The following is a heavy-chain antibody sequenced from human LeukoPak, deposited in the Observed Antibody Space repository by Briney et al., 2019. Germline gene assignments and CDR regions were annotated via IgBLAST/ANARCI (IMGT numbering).Heavy chain of an antibody. Sequence: PGGSLRFSCAASGFTVSSYGMHWVRQAPGKGLEWVAVISYDGSNKYYADSVKGRFTISRDNSKNTLYLQMNSLRAEDTAVYYCAKEEQYSYAIWGPGNLVTVSS. CDR1: GFTVSSYG. D-gene: IGHD5-18*01. J-gene: IGHJ4*02. V-gene: IGHV3-30*18. CDR3: AKEEQYSYAI. CDR2: ISYDGSNK.